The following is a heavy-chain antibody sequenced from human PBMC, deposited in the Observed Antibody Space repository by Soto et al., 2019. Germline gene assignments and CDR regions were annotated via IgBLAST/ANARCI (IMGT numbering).Heavy chain of an antibody. V-gene: IGHV3-7*03. Sequence: SVRLSCAVSGFSFGTYWMSWVRQAPGKGLEWLASIKEDGSERYYLDSVKGRFTISRDNAKDSLSLQMNSLRGEDTAFYYCARDVGPVTIFGEALSGYFDFWGQGTLVTVSS. CDR1: GFSFGTYW. D-gene: IGHD3-3*01. J-gene: IGHJ4*02. CDR3: ARDVGPVTIFGEALSGYFDF. CDR2: IKEDGSER.